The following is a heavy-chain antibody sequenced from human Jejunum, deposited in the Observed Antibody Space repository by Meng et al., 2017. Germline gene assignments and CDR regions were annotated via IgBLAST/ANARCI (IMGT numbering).Heavy chain of an antibody. Sequence: SLSLSCELSRFTFSTNDMSCVRQAPGKGLEWVSSIRGSGGSTYYADSVKGRFTISRDTSQNILYLQMNSLRAEDTAVYYCAKGGIGVPGTLYHWGQGTLVTVSS. D-gene: IGHD6-13*01. CDR1: RFTFSTND. CDR3: AKGGIGVPGTLYH. CDR2: IRGSGGST. J-gene: IGHJ5*02. V-gene: IGHV3-23*01.